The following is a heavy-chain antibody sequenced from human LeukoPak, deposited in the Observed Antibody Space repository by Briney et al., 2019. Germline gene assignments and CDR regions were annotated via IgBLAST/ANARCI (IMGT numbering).Heavy chain of an antibody. V-gene: IGHV3-23*01. CDR3: AKDFRIGYSAHFDY. J-gene: IGHJ4*02. Sequence: PGGSLRLSCAASGFTFSSYAMSWVRQAPGKGLEWVSSISNSGGRTFYTDSVKGRFSISRDNSKNTLYLQMDSLRGEDTAVYYCAKDFRIGYSAHFDYWGQGALVTVPS. CDR1: GFTFSSYA. D-gene: IGHD2-21*01. CDR2: ISNSGGRT.